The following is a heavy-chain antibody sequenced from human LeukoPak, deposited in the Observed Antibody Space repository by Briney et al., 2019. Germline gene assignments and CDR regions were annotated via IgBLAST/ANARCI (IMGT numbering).Heavy chain of an antibody. V-gene: IGHV1-2*02. CDR1: GYTFTGYY. D-gene: IGHD3-22*01. Sequence: ASVKVSCKASGYTFTGYYMHRVRQAPGQGLEWMGWINPNSGGTNYAQKFQGRVTMTRDTSISTAYMELSRLRSDDTAVYYCARIYDSSGYQVDYWGQGTLVTVSS. CDR2: INPNSGGT. CDR3: ARIYDSSGYQVDY. J-gene: IGHJ4*02.